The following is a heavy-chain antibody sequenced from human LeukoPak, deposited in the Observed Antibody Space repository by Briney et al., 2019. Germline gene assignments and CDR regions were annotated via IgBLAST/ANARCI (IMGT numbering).Heavy chain of an antibody. Sequence: GESLKISCKGSGYSFTSYWIGWVRPMPGKGLEWMGIIYPGDSDTRYSPSFQGQVTISADKSISTAYLQWSSLKASDTAMYYCARGENDYVWGSYRPLDFDYWGQGTLVTVSS. J-gene: IGHJ4*02. CDR2: IYPGDSDT. D-gene: IGHD3-16*02. V-gene: IGHV5-51*01. CDR1: GYSFTSYW. CDR3: ARGENDYVWGSYRPLDFDY.